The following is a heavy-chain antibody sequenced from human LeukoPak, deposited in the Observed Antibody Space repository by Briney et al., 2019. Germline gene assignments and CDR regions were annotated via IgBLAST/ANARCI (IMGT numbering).Heavy chain of an antibody. V-gene: IGHV4-59*01. J-gene: IGHJ4*02. D-gene: IGHD1-20*01. CDR3: ATLTGTAYPYYFDF. Sequence: PSETLSLTCTVSGASIRHYYWSWIRQPPGKGLEWIGNLYHSGSPNNNPSLKSRVTISIDTAKNQFSLRLRSVTAADTAVYYCATLTGTAYPYYFDFWGQATLVTVSS. CDR1: GASIRHYY. CDR2: LYHSGSP.